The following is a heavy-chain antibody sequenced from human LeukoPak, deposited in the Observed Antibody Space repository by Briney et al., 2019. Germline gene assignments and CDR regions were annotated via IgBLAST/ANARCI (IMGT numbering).Heavy chain of an antibody. V-gene: IGHV3-30*03. J-gene: IGHJ4*02. D-gene: IGHD5-12*01. CDR3: ARVGGASIVAIPTSYFDY. Sequence: SGGSLRLSCAASGFTFSSYGMHWVRQAPGKGLEWVAVISYDGSNQYYADSVRGRFTVSRDNSKNTLYLQMNSLRAEDTAIFYCARVGGASIVAIPTSYFDYWGQGTLVTVSS. CDR2: ISYDGSNQ. CDR1: GFTFSSYG.